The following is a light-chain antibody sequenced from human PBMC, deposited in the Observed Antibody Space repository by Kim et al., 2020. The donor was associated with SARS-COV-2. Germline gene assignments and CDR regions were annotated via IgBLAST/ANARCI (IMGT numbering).Light chain of an antibody. Sequence: DIQMTQSPASLSASVGDRVTITCRASQNIVTSLNWYQKKPGKAPTILIYDASSLEGGVPLRFSGTGSGTDFTLTIRGLQPEDSGSYHCQQSYNLPFSFGQGTKVDIK. V-gene: IGKV1-39*01. CDR3: QQSYNLPFS. J-gene: IGKJ2*03. CDR1: QNIVTS. CDR2: DAS.